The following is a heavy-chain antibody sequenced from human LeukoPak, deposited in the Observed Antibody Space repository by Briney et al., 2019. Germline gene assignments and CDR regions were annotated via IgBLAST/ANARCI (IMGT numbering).Heavy chain of an antibody. D-gene: IGHD3-10*01. CDR1: GGSISSGSYY. Sequence: PSETLSLTCTVSGGSISSGSYYWSWIRQPAGKGLEWIGRIYTSGSTNYNPSLKSRVTISVDTSKNQFSLKLSSVTAADTAVYYCARDTPQGLWFGELQTAYYYYMDVWGKGTTVTISS. CDR2: IYTSGST. J-gene: IGHJ6*03. CDR3: ARDTPQGLWFGELQTAYYYYMDV. V-gene: IGHV4-61*02.